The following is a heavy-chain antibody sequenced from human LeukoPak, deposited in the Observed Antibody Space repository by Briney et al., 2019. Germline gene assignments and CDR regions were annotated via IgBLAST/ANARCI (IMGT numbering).Heavy chain of an antibody. V-gene: IGHV4-34*01. CDR3: ARGQWLAPLDAFDI. CDR2: INHSGST. J-gene: IGHJ3*02. Sequence: SETLSLTCAVYGGPFSGYYWSWIRQPPGKGLEWIGEINHSGSTNYNPSLKSRVTISVDTSKNQFSLKLSSVTAADTAVYYCARGQWLAPLDAFDIWGQGTMVTVSS. CDR1: GGPFSGYY. D-gene: IGHD6-19*01.